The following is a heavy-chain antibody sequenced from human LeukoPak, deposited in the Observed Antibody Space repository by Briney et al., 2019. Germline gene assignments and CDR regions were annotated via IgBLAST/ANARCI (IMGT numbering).Heavy chain of an antibody. CDR2: VSSSGGST. Sequence: GGSLRLSCAASGFTFSTYAMSWVRQAPGKGLEWVSAVSSSGGSTYYPESVKGRFTISKNNSNHTLFLQMPSLRAEDTAIYYCAKDYDYVWGSYRYTYFDYWGQGTLVTVSS. CDR1: GFTFSTYA. D-gene: IGHD3-16*02. CDR3: AKDYDYVWGSYRYTYFDY. J-gene: IGHJ4*02. V-gene: IGHV3-23*01.